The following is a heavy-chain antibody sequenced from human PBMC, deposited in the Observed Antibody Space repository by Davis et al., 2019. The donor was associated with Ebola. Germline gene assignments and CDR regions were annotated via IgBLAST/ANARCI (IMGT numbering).Heavy chain of an antibody. J-gene: IGHJ4*02. CDR2: VYHSGST. V-gene: IGHV4-4*02. CDR1: GGSISSSNW. D-gene: IGHD3-10*01. CDR3: ASASMVRGVRADY. Sequence: MPSETLSLTCAVSGGSISSSNWWLWVRQPPGKGLEWIGEVYHSGSTNYNPPLKSRVTISVDKSRNQFSLKLSSVTAADTAVYYCASASMVRGVRADYWGQGTLVTVSS.